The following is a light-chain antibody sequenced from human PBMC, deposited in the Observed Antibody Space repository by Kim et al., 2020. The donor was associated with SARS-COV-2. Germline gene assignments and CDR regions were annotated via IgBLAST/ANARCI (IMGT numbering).Light chain of an antibody. Sequence: GQSITTSCTGTSRDVGGYKYVSWYQKHPGKAPKLMIYDVSNRPSGVSNRFSGSKSGNTASLTISGLQAEDEADYYCSSYTSSFTLVFGGGTQLTVL. CDR3: SSYTSSFTLV. CDR1: SRDVGGYKY. J-gene: IGLJ2*01. CDR2: DVS. V-gene: IGLV2-14*03.